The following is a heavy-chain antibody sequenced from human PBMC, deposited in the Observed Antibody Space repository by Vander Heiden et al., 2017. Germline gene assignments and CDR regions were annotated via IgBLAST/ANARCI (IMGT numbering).Heavy chain of an antibody. CDR1: GFTFSSSW. Sequence: EVQLVESGGGLIQPGGSLRLSCGDSGFTFSSSWMHWVRQAPGTGLVWLSGMNSDGSTTDYADSVKGRFTISRDNAKNTLYLQMNGLRAEDTAVYYCARAGFFRVDDWGQGILVTVSS. J-gene: IGHJ4*02. CDR2: MNSDGSTT. V-gene: IGHV3-74*01. D-gene: IGHD3-3*01. CDR3: ARAGFFRVDD.